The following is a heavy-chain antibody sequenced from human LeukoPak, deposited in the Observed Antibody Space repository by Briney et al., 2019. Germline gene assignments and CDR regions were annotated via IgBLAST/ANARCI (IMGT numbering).Heavy chain of an antibody. Sequence: SETLSLTCTVSGGSISTYYWIWIRQPAGKGLEWIGRIYTSGRTNYNTSLKSRVTMSVDTSKNQFSLKLSSVTAADTAVYYCSGGSIPYYYYYMDVWGKGTTVTISS. CDR1: GGSISTYY. D-gene: IGHD3-10*01. CDR2: IYTSGRT. V-gene: IGHV4-4*07. CDR3: SGGSIPYYYYYMDV. J-gene: IGHJ6*03.